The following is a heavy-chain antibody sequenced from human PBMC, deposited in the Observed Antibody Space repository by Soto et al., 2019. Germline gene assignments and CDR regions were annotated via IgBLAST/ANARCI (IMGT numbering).Heavy chain of an antibody. CDR1: GFTFDDYA. V-gene: IGHV3-9*01. Sequence: EVQLVESGGGLVQPGRSLRLSCAASGFTFDDYAMHWVRQAPGKGLEWVSGISWNSGSIGYADSVKGRFTISRDNAKNSLYLQMNSLRAEDTALYYCAKESLPYSYGEGEYFDYWGQGTLVTVSS. D-gene: IGHD5-18*01. CDR3: AKESLPYSYGEGEYFDY. J-gene: IGHJ4*02. CDR2: ISWNSGSI.